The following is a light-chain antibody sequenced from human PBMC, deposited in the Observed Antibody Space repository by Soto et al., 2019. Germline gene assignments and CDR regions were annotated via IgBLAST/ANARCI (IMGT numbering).Light chain of an antibody. Sequence: DIQMTQFPSTLAASVGDRVTITCRASQSIRSWLAWYQQKPGKAPNLLIYKASTLGSGVPSRFSGSGFGTEFTLTISSLQPDDIATYYCQQYDSYSTFGGGTKVEIK. CDR3: QQYDSYST. V-gene: IGKV1-5*03. J-gene: IGKJ4*01. CDR2: KAS. CDR1: QSIRSW.